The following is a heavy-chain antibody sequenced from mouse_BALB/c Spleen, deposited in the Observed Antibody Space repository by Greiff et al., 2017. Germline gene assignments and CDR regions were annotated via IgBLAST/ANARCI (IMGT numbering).Heavy chain of an antibody. D-gene: IGHD2-1*01. V-gene: IGHV2-9-2*01. Sequence: VKLMESGPGLVAPSQSLSITCTVSGFSLTSYDISWIRQPPGKGLEWLGVIWTGGGTNYNSAFMSRLSISKDNSKSQVFLKMNSLQTDDTALYYCVRDLLYGNSAMDYRGQGTSVTVSS. J-gene: IGHJ4*01. CDR2: IWTGGGT. CDR1: GFSLTSYD. CDR3: VRDLLYGNSAMDY.